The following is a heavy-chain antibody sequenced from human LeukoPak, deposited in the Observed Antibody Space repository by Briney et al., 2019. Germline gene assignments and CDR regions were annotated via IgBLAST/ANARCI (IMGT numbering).Heavy chain of an antibody. J-gene: IGHJ5*02. V-gene: IGHV4-34*01. Sequence: SETLSLTCAVYGVSFSGYYWSWIRQPPGKGLEWIGEINHSGSTNYNPSLKSRVTISVDTSKNQFSLKLSSVTAADTAVYYCARADFWSGYSWGQGTLVTVSS. CDR3: ARADFWSGYS. CDR1: GVSFSGYY. D-gene: IGHD3-3*01. CDR2: INHSGST.